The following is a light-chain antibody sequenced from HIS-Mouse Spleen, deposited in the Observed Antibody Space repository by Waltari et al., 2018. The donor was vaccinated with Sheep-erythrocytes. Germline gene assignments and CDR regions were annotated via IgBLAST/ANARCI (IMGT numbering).Light chain of an antibody. J-gene: IGLJ3*02. V-gene: IGLV2-23*01. CDR3: CSYAGSNNWV. CDR1: SSDVGSYNL. Sequence: QSALTQPASVSWSPGQSITIHCTGTSSDVGSYNLVSWYQQHPGKAPKLMIYEGSKRPSGVSNRFSGSKSGNTASLTISGLQAEDEADYYCCSYAGSNNWVFGGGTKLTVL. CDR2: EGS.